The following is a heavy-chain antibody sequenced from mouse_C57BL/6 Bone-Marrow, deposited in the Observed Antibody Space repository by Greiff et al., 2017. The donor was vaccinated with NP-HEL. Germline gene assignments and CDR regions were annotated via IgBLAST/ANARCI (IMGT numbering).Heavy chain of an antibody. CDR2: IYPGDGDT. V-gene: IGHV1-80*01. J-gene: IGHJ3*01. Sequence: QVQLQQSGAELAKPGASVKISCKASGYAFSSYWMNWVKQRPGKGLEWIGQIYPGDGDTNYNGKFKDKASLTADKSSSTAYMQLSSLTSGVSAVYFCARGAYWGQRTLVTVSA. CDR1: GYAFSSYW. CDR3: ARGAY.